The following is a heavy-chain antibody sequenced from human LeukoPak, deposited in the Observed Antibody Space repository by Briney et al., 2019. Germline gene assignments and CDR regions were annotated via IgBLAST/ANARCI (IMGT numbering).Heavy chain of an antibody. Sequence: ASVKVSCKASGYTFTSYAMNWGRQAPGQGLEWMGWINTNTGNPTYAQGFTGRFVFSLDTSVSTAYLQISSLKAEDTAVYYCATTHSMYYDFWSGYFVHWGQGTLVTVSS. CDR1: GYTFTSYA. J-gene: IGHJ5*02. CDR3: ATTHSMYYDFWSGYFVH. CDR2: INTNTGNP. V-gene: IGHV7-4-1*02. D-gene: IGHD3-3*01.